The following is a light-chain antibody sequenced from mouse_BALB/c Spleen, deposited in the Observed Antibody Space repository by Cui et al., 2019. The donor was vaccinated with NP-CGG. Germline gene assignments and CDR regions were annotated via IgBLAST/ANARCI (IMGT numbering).Light chain of an antibody. Sequence: QADVTQESALTTSAGETVTLTCRSSTGAVTTSNYANWVHEKPDHLFTGLIGGTNNRAPGVPARFSGSLIGDKAALTITGAQTEDEAIYFCALWYSNHWVFGGGTKLTVL. V-gene: IGLV1*01. CDR3: ALWYSNHWV. CDR2: GTN. J-gene: IGLJ1*01. CDR1: TGAVTTSNY.